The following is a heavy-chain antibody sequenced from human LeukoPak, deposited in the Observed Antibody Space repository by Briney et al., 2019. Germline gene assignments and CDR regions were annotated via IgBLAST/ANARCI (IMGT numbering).Heavy chain of an antibody. CDR1: GYTLIDLF. D-gene: IGHD7-27*01. CDR2: INPNSGGT. CDR3: ARDLSSTSNWEFDY. Sequence: ASVKVSCKASGYTLIDLFIHWVRQARGQGLEGMGRINPNSGGTDYPPNFQGRVTITRDTSISATYMELNRLTSDDTAVYYCARDLSSTSNWEFDYWGQGTLVTVSS. V-gene: IGHV1-2*06. J-gene: IGHJ4*02.